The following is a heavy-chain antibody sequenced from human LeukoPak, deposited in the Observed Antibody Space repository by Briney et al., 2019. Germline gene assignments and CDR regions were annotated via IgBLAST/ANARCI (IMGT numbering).Heavy chain of an antibody. CDR3: ARVTGYYDFWSGYPTSSYFDY. V-gene: IGHV4-34*01. Sequence: SETLSLTCTVSGGSIRSGGYYWSWIRQPPGKGLEWIGEINHSGSTNYNPSLKSRVTISVDTSKNQFSLKLSSVTAADTAVYYCARVTGYYDFWSGYPTSSYFDYWGQGTLVTVSS. D-gene: IGHD3-3*01. CDR2: INHSGST. CDR1: GGSIRSGGYY. J-gene: IGHJ4*02.